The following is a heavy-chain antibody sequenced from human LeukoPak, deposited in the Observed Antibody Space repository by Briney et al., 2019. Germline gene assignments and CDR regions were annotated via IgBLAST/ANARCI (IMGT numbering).Heavy chain of an antibody. D-gene: IGHD6-19*01. CDR2: ISWNSGSI. V-gene: IGHV3-9*01. CDR1: GFTFDDYA. Sequence: GGSLRLSWAASGFTFDDYAMHWVRQAPGKGLEWVSGISWNSGSIGYADSVKGRFTISRDNAKNSLYLQMNSLRAEDTGVYYCAKLAVASADSWGQGTLVTVSS. J-gene: IGHJ4*02. CDR3: AKLAVASADS.